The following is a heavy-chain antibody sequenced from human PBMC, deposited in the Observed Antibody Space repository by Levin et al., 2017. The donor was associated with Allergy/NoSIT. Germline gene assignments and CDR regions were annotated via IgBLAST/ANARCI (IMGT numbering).Heavy chain of an antibody. Sequence: GGSLRLSCAASGFTFSSYWMHWVRQAPGKGLVWVSRINSDGSSTSYADSVKGRFTISRDNAKNTLYLQMNSLRAEDTAVYYCARDTADFWSGYLYYYYGMDVWGQGTTVTVSS. J-gene: IGHJ6*02. D-gene: IGHD3-3*01. CDR1: GFTFSSYW. CDR3: ARDTADFWSGYLYYYYGMDV. CDR2: INSDGSST. V-gene: IGHV3-74*01.